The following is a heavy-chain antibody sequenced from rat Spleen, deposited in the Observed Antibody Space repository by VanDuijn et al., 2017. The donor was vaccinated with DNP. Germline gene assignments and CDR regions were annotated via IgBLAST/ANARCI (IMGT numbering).Heavy chain of an antibody. CDR1: GFTFSNYD. CDR3: ARRPYYYDGSYYPYYFDY. V-gene: IGHV5S13*01. D-gene: IGHD1-12*02. CDR2: ISTGGGNT. J-gene: IGHJ2*01. Sequence: EVQLVESGGGLVQPGRSLKLSCAASGFTFSNYDMAWVRQAPTKGLEWIASISTGGGNTYYRDSVKCRFTISRDNAKNTQYLQMDSLRSEDTATYYCARRPYYYDGSYYPYYFDYWGQGVMVTVSS.